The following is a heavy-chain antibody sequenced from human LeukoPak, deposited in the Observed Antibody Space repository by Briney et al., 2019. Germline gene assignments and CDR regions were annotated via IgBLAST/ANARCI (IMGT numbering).Heavy chain of an antibody. CDR3: ARETLGTSKIEP. CDR1: GASISNSGYA. J-gene: IGHJ5*02. CDR2: ITYSGTT. D-gene: IGHD3-16*01. V-gene: IGHV4-39*02. Sequence: PSETLSLTCTVSGASISNSGYAWAWIRQPPGKGLEWIGSITYSGTTTYNPSPSLKSRVTISADTSKNTYFLQLTSVTAADTAVFYCARETLGTSKIEPWGQGTLVTVSS.